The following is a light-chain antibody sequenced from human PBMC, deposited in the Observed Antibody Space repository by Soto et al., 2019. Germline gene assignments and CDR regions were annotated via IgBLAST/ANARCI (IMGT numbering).Light chain of an antibody. Sequence: QSVLTQPASVSGSPGQSITISCTGSSSDVGSYTLVSWYQQHPGKVPKLMIYEVSKRPSGVSVRFSGSRSGNTASLTISGLQAEDEADYFCWSYAGSFTYVFGTGPKVPVL. CDR2: EVS. CDR3: WSYAGSFTYV. V-gene: IGLV2-23*02. J-gene: IGLJ1*01. CDR1: SSDVGSYTL.